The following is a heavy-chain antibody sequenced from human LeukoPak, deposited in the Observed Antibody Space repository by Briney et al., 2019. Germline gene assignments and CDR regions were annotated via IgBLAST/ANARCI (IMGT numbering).Heavy chain of an antibody. Sequence: GGSLRLSCAASGFTFSSYAMSWVRQAPGKGLEWVSAISGSGGSTYYADSVKGRFTLSRDNSKNTLYLQMNSLRAEDTAVYYCARDHEELLSAGWYYGMDVWGQGTAVTVSS. CDR2: ISGSGGST. V-gene: IGHV3-23*01. D-gene: IGHD1-26*01. J-gene: IGHJ6*02. CDR1: GFTFSSYA. CDR3: ARDHEELLSAGWYYGMDV.